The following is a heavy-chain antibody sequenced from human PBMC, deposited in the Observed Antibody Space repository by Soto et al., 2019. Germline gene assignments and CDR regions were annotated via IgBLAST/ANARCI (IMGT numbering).Heavy chain of an antibody. D-gene: IGHD6-19*01. J-gene: IGHJ5*02. CDR2: IYDSGRP. V-gene: IGHV4-4*02. CDR3: ASLFGGVSVLNWFDP. CDR1: GDSISSSNW. Sequence: QVQLQESGPGLVKPSGTLSLTCTVYGDSISSSNWWNWVRQSPRKGLEWIGEIYDSGRPNYNPSCKNRVTISVDKCQNPFSLRLSSVTAADTCGYDCASLFGGVSVLNWFDPWGQGTPVIVSS.